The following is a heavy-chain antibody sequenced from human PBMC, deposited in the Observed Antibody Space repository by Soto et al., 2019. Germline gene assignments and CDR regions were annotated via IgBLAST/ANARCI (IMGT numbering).Heavy chain of an antibody. CDR1: EFTFANAF. V-gene: IGHV3-15*07. D-gene: IGHD2-15*01. J-gene: IGHJ3*02. CDR3: TSCRGYCIGLVAYDI. CDR2: IRTKTYGEAV. Sequence: DVQLVESGGGLIKPGGSLRLSCTASEFTFANAFMNWVRQAPGKGLEWIGRIRTKTYGEAVDYAAPVKGRFTISRDDSKDTMYLQMNSLKIEDTAVYYCTSCRGYCIGLVAYDIWGQGTMVTVSS.